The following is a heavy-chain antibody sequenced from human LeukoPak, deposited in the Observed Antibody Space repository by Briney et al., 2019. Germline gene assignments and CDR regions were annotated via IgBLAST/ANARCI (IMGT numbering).Heavy chain of an antibody. CDR1: GYTFTSYY. V-gene: IGHV1-46*01. CDR2: INPSGGST. D-gene: IGHD2-15*01. Sequence: ASVKVSCKASGYTFTSYYMHWVRQAPGQGLEWMGIINPSGGSTSYAQKFQGRVTMTRDTSTSTVYMELSSLRSEDTAVYYCASDPGGSYHYYYYYGMDVWGQGTTVTVSS. CDR3: ASDPGGSYHYYYYYGMDV. J-gene: IGHJ6*02.